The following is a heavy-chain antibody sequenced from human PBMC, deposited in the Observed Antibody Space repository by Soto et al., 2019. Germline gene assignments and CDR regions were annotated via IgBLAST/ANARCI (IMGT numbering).Heavy chain of an antibody. J-gene: IGHJ4*02. CDR1: GGSIIDGQTY. CDR2: INYKGTT. Sequence: QVQLQESGPGLVKPSQTLSLTCTVSGGSIIDGQTYLNWIRQHPERGLEWMGYINYKGTTNYSPALKSRLLISVDTSKNQFSLTLTSVTAADTAVYYCARDAPGVAPFWGQGTLVTVSS. CDR3: ARDAPGVAPF. D-gene: IGHD2-15*01. V-gene: IGHV4-31*03.